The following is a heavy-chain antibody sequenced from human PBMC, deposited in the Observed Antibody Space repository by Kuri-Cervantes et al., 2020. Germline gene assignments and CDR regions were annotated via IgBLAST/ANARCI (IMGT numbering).Heavy chain of an antibody. V-gene: IGHV3-21*03. J-gene: IGHJ4*02. CDR3: ARGVDTAMED. D-gene: IGHD5-18*01. Sequence: GESLKISCAASGFTFSSYGMHWVRQAPGKGLEWVSSISSSSSYIDYADSVKGRFTISRDNAKNSLYLQMNSLRAEDTAVYYCARGVDTAMEDWGQGTLVTVSS. CDR2: ISSSSSYI. CDR1: GFTFSSYG.